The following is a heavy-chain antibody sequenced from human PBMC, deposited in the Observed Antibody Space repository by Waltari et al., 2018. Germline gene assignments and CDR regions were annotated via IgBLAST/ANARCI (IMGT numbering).Heavy chain of an antibody. CDR2: IYTSGST. J-gene: IGHJ4*02. Sequence: QVQLQESGPGLVKPSATLSLTCTVSGGSISSYYWSWLRQPPGKGLEWIGYIYTSGSTNYNPSLKSRVTISVDTSKNQFSLKLSSVTAADTAVYYCARGIAAAGRFDYWGQGTLVTVSS. CDR1: GGSISSYY. CDR3: ARGIAAAGRFDY. V-gene: IGHV4-4*09. D-gene: IGHD6-13*01.